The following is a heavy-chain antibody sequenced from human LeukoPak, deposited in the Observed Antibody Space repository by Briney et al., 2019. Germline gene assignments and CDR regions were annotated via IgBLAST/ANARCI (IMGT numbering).Heavy chain of an antibody. CDR3: ARALYHTFDY. CDR1: GGTFSTYA. Sequence: ASVKVSCKASGGTFSTYAITWVRQAHAQGLEWMGWISADNGNTNYVQKFQGRVTMNTDTSTSTAYMELRSLRSDDTAVYYCARALYHTFDYWGQGTLVTVSS. CDR2: ISADNGNT. D-gene: IGHD2-2*01. J-gene: IGHJ4*02. V-gene: IGHV1-18*01.